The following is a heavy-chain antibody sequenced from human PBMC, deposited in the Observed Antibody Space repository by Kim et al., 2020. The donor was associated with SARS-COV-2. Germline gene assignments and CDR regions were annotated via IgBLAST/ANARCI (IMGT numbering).Heavy chain of an antibody. CDR1: GYTFTGYY. CDR3: ARLLDWSGYYTEFDY. CDR2: INPNSGGT. D-gene: IGHD3-3*01. Sequence: ASVKVSCKASGYTFTGYYMHCVRQAPGQGLEWMGRINPNSGGTNYAQKFQGRVTMTRDTSISTAYMELSRLRSDDTAVYYCARLLDWSGYYTEFDYWGQGTLVTVSS. J-gene: IGHJ4*02. V-gene: IGHV1-2*06.